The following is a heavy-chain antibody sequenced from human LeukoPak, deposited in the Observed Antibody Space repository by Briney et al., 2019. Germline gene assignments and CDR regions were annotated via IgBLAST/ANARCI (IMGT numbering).Heavy chain of an antibody. CDR3: ARDPPYSGSHASATYIDY. V-gene: IGHV3-30*03. D-gene: IGHD6-6*01. Sequence: SGGSLRLSCVVSGITFRNYGMHWVRQAPGKGLEWVAIISYDGKNEYYADSVKGRFTISKDNSKNTLYLQMNSLRAEDTAVYYCARDPPYSGSHASATYIDYWGQGTLVTVSS. CDR2: ISYDGKNE. CDR1: GITFRNYG. J-gene: IGHJ4*02.